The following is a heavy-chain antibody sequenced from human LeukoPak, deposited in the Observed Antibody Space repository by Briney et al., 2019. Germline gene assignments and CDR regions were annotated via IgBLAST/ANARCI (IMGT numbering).Heavy chain of an antibody. CDR1: GFTFSDYS. CDR2: INTDGSST. V-gene: IGHV3-74*01. J-gene: IGHJ6*03. CDR3: ARGYDYYYMDV. Sequence: GGSLRLSCAASGFTFSDYSMSWVRQSPARGLEWVSRINTDGSSTSYADSVKGRFTISRDNAKNTLYLQMNSLRAEDTAVYYCARGYDYYYMDVWGKGTTVTVSS.